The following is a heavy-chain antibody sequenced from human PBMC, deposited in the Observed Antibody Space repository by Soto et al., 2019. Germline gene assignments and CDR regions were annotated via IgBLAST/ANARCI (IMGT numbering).Heavy chain of an antibody. J-gene: IGHJ1*01. D-gene: IGHD3-22*01. CDR2: IIPIFGTA. Sequence: QVQLVQSGAEVKKPGSSVKVSCKASGGTFSSYAISWVRQAPGQGLEWMGGIIPIFGTANYAQKFQGRVTITADESTSTVYMELSSRRSEDRAVYYCARASRLDSSGYYEYFQHWGQGTLVTVSS. CDR1: GGTFSSYA. V-gene: IGHV1-69*01. CDR3: ARASRLDSSGYYEYFQH.